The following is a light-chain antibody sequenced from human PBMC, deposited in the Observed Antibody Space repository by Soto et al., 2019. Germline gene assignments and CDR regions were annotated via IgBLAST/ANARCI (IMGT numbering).Light chain of an antibody. V-gene: IGLV2-14*01. Sequence: QSALAQPASMSGSPGQSITICCTGSGXDIATFNYVSWYQQYPGKAPKLLIYQVTSRASGVSHRFSGSKSGNTAALTISGLQPEDEAEYYCNSYSSTSFYVFGTGTKVTVL. CDR3: NSYSSTSFYV. CDR2: QVT. J-gene: IGLJ1*01. CDR1: GXDIATFNY.